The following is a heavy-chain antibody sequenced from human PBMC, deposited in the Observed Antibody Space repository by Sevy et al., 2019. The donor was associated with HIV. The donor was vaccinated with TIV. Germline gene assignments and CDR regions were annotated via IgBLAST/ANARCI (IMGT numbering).Heavy chain of an antibody. CDR2: IYPGDSDT. CDR3: ARLPNKGCLDYYFGMDA. V-gene: IGHV5-51*01. J-gene: IGHJ6*02. CDR1: GYSFTNYW. Sequence: GGSLRLSCKASGYSFTNYWVAWVRQMPGKGLEWMGTIYPGDSDTRYSPSFQGQVTISVDKSISSANLQWRSLKASDSAIYYCARLPNKGCLDYYFGMDAWGQGTTVTVSS.